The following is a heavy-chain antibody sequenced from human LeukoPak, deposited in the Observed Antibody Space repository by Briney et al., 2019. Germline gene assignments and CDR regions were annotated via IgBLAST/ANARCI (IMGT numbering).Heavy chain of an antibody. CDR2: IIPIFGTA. J-gene: IGHJ4*02. CDR3: AREVYRGYSYGYGSEGLDY. V-gene: IGHV1-69*13. CDR1: GGTFSSYA. Sequence: SVKVSCKASGGTFSSYAISWVRQAPGQGLEWMGEIIPIFGTANYAQKFQGRVTITADESTSTAYMELSSLRSEDTAVYYCAREVYRGYSYGYGSEGLDYWGQGTLVTVSS. D-gene: IGHD5-18*01.